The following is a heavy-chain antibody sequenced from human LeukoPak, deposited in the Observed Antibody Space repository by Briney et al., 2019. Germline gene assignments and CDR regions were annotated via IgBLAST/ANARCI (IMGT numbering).Heavy chain of an antibody. CDR3: AKEGAAPGPDFDY. V-gene: IGHV4-4*07. CDR2: IVPSGIT. D-gene: IGHD6-13*01. J-gene: IGHJ4*02. CDR1: GASIRSYY. Sequence: PSETLSLTCTVSGASIRSYYWSWLRQPAGKGLEWIGRIVPSGITNYNPSLESRVTMSVDTSKNQFSLNLKSVTAADTAVDYCAKEGAAPGPDFDYWGQGILVIVSS.